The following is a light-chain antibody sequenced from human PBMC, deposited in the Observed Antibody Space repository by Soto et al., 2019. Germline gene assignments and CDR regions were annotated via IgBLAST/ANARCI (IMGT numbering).Light chain of an antibody. CDR1: SSNIGSNT. V-gene: IGLV1-44*01. CDR2: SNN. Sequence: QPVLTQSPSASGTPGQRVTISCSGSSSNIGSNTVNWYQQLPGRAPQLLIYSNNQRPSGVPDRFSGSKSGTSASLAISGLQSEDEADYYCAAWDDSLNGVVFGGGTQLTVL. J-gene: IGLJ2*01. CDR3: AAWDDSLNGVV.